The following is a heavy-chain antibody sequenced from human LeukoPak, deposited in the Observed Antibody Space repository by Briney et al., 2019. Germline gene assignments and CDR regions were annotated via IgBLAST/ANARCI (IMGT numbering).Heavy chain of an antibody. J-gene: IGHJ6*02. CDR3: AREGYSSSFSDGMDV. V-gene: IGHV5-51*01. CDR2: IYPGDSDT. Sequence: GGSLRLSCKGSGYXFTSYWIGWVRQMPGKGLEWMGLIYPGDSDTRYSPSFQGQVTISADKSISTAYLQWSSLKASDTAMYYCAREGYSSSFSDGMDVWGQGTTVTVSS. CDR1: GYXFTSYW. D-gene: IGHD6-13*01.